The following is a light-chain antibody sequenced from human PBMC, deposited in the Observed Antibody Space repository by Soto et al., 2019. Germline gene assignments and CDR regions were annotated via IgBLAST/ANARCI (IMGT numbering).Light chain of an antibody. Sequence: EIVMTQSPATLSLSPGERSTLSCRASESVDFHLAWYQQKPGQAPRLLIYDASVRATGTPARFSGSGSGTEFTLTISSLQSEDFAVYYCQQYGSSLFTFGQGTRREIK. CDR2: DAS. J-gene: IGKJ5*01. CDR3: QQYGSSLFT. CDR1: ESVDFH. V-gene: IGKV3D-15*01.